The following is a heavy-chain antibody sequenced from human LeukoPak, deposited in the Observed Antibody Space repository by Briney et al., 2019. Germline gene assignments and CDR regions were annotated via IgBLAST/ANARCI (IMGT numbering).Heavy chain of an antibody. J-gene: IGHJ4*02. D-gene: IGHD5-18*01. Sequence: SVKASCKASGYTFTSYGISWVRQAPGQGLEWMGWISAYNGNTNYAQKLQGRVTMTTDTSTSTAYMELRSLRSDDTAVYYCARAPRGIQLWLFDYWGQGTLVTVSS. V-gene: IGHV1-18*01. CDR3: ARAPRGIQLWLFDY. CDR1: GYTFTSYG. CDR2: ISAYNGNT.